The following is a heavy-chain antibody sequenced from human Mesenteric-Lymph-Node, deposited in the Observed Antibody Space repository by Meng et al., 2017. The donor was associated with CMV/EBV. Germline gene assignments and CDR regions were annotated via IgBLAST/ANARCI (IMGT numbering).Heavy chain of an antibody. D-gene: IGHD2-2*01. CDR1: GFTFSSYA. Sequence: GESLKISCAASGFTFSSYAMHWVRQAPGKGLEWVADINWNGRIITYADSVRGRFIISRDDSKNSLYLQMNSLRAEDTAFYHCARNRGGYQGNWFDPWGQGTLVTVSS. V-gene: IGHV3-20*01. CDR2: INWNGRII. J-gene: IGHJ5*02. CDR3: ARNRGGYQGNWFDP.